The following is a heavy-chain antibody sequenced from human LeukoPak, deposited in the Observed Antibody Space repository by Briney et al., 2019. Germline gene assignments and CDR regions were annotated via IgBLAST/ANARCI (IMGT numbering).Heavy chain of an antibody. J-gene: IGHJ5*02. Sequence: GGSVKVSFKASGYTFTGYYMHWVRQAPGQGLEWMGWINPNSGGKNSAQKFQSRVTMTRDTSISTAYMELSRLRSDETAVYYCARVLIAYCGGDCYSGWFDPWGQGTLVTVSS. D-gene: IGHD2-21*02. CDR3: ARVLIAYCGGDCYSGWFDP. V-gene: IGHV1-2*02. CDR1: GYTFTGYY. CDR2: INPNSGGK.